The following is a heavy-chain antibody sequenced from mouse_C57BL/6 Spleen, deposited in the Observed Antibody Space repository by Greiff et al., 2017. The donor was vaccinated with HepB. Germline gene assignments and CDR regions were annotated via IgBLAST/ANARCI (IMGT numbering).Heavy chain of an antibody. CDR2: FYPGSGSI. J-gene: IGHJ3*01. CDR1: GYTFTEYT. Sequence: QVQLQQSGAELVKPGASVKLSCKASGYTFTEYTIHWVKQRPGQGLEWIGWFYPGSGSIKYNEKFKDKATLTADKSSSTVYMELSRLTSEDSAVYFGAKHGEETAHATIWFAYWGQGTLVTVSA. CDR3: AKHGEETAHATIWFAY. V-gene: IGHV1-62-2*01. D-gene: IGHD3-2*02.